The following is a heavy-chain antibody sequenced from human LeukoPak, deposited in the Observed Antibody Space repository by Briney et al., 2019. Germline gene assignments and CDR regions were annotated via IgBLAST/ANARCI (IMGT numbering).Heavy chain of an antibody. J-gene: IGHJ4*02. CDR3: ARALLWPKAGFDY. CDR2: ISSSSSYI. CDR1: GFTFSSYS. V-gene: IGHV3-21*01. Sequence: GGSLRLSCAASGFTFSSYSMNWVRQAPGKGLEWFSSISSSSSYIYYADSVKGRFTISRDNAKNSLYLQMNSLRAEDTAVYYCARALLWPKAGFDYWGQGTLVTVSS. D-gene: IGHD2-2*01.